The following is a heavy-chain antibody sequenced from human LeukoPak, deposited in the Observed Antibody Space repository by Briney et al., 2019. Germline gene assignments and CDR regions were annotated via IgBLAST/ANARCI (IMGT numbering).Heavy chain of an antibody. V-gene: IGHV3-48*01. Sequence: PGGSLRLSCVDSGFTFSGNSMNWVRQAPGKGLEWVSYISSSSSTIYYADSVKGRFTISRDNAKNSLYLQMNSLRAEDTAVYYCAKDYSSSGYYFPSDYWGQGTLVTVSS. CDR1: GFTFSGNS. CDR2: ISSSSSTI. J-gene: IGHJ4*02. CDR3: AKDYSSSGYYFPSDY. D-gene: IGHD3-22*01.